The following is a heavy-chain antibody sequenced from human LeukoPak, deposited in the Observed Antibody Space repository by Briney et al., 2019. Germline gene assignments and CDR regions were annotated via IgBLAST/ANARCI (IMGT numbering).Heavy chain of an antibody. CDR2: ISGDGGST. D-gene: IGHD3-10*01. CDR1: GFTFDDYA. CDR3: AKEDRYGSGSYFNRGVDY. V-gene: IGHV3-43*02. J-gene: IGHJ4*02. Sequence: GGSLRLSCAASGFTFDDYAMHWVRQAPGKGLEWVSLISGDGGSTYYADSVKGRFTISRDNSKNSLYLQMNSLRTEGTALYYCAKEDRYGSGSYFNRGVDYWGQGTLVTVSS.